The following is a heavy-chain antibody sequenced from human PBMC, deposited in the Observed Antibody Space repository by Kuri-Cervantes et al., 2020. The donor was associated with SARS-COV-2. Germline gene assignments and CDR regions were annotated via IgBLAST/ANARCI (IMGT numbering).Heavy chain of an antibody. CDR3: ARGYEARYSSSWYLDY. CDR2: IYGGGST. V-gene: IGHV3-53*01. D-gene: IGHD6-13*01. Sequence: GESLKISCAASGFTVSSNYMSWVRQAPGKGLEWGSIIYGGGSTYYADSVKGRFTISRDNSKNTLYLQMNSLRAEDTAVYYCARGYEARYSSSWYLDYWGQGTLVTVSS. CDR1: GFTVSSNY. J-gene: IGHJ4*02.